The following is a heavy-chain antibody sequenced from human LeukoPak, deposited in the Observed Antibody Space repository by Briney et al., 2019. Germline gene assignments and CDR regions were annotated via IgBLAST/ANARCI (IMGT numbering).Heavy chain of an antibody. D-gene: IGHD1-26*01. CDR2: ISWNSGSI. CDR3: AKDHGSH. J-gene: IGHJ4*02. Sequence: GRSLRLPCAASGFTFDDYAMHWVRQAPGKGLEWVSGISWNSGSIGYADSVKGRFTISRDNAKNSLYLQMNSLRAEDTALYYCAKDHGSHWGQGTLVTVSS. CDR1: GFTFDDYA. V-gene: IGHV3-9*01.